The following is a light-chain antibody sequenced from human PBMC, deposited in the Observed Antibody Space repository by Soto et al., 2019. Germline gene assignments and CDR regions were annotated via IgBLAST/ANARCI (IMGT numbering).Light chain of an antibody. Sequence: DIQLAQSPSSLSASVGDRVTITCRARQSINNYLNWYQQKPGKAPKLLVYGASTLQDGVPSRFIGSGSGTDFTLTSSRRQPEDFAVYYCQQSYSSGLTFGGGTKVEI. V-gene: IGKV1-39*01. CDR2: GAS. CDR1: QSINNY. J-gene: IGKJ4*01. CDR3: QQSYSSGLT.